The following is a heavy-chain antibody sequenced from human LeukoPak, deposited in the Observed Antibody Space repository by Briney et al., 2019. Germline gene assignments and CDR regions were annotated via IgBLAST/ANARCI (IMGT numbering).Heavy chain of an antibody. J-gene: IGHJ6*02. D-gene: IGHD6-13*01. CDR2: IKQDGSEK. Sequence: PGGSLRLSCAASGFTFSNYWMSWVRQAPGKGLEWVANIKQDGSEKYYVDSVKGRFTISRDNAKNSLYLQMNSLRAEDTAVYYCARVYGYSSSWYDYYGMDVWGQGTTVTVSS. CDR3: ARVYGYSSSWYDYYGMDV. CDR1: GFTFSNYW. V-gene: IGHV3-7*01.